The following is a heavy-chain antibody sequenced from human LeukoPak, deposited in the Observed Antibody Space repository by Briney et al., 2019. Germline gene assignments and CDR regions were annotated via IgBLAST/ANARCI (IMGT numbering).Heavy chain of an antibody. J-gene: IGHJ4*02. CDR2: ICGRGTPK. CDR3: AKDFGDDFWSGFYNY. V-gene: IGHV3-48*03. Sequence: GESLRLSCAASGFNFNTYEMNWVRQAPGKGLEWVSYICGRGTPKYYADSVKGRFTISRDNSKNTLYLQMNSLRAEDTAVYYCAKDFGDDFWSGFYNYWGQGTLVTVSS. CDR1: GFNFNTYE. D-gene: IGHD3-3*01.